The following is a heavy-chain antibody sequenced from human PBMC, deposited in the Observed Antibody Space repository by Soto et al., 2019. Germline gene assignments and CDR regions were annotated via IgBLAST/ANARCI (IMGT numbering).Heavy chain of an antibody. Sequence: QVQLQQWGAGLLKPSETLSLTCAVYGGSFSGYYWSWIRQPPGKGLEWIGEINHSGSTNYNPSLKSRVTISVDTSKNQFSLKLSSVTAADTAVYDCARGAVVSLADAFDIWGQGTMVTVSS. CDR1: GGSFSGYY. CDR2: INHSGST. V-gene: IGHV4-34*01. CDR3: ARGAVVSLADAFDI. J-gene: IGHJ3*02. D-gene: IGHD3-22*01.